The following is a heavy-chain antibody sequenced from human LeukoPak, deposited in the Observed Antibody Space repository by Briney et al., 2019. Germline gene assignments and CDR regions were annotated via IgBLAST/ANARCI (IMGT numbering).Heavy chain of an antibody. J-gene: IGHJ6*02. V-gene: IGHV3-74*01. CDR3: ARAQYYDSTTAGGMDV. D-gene: IGHD3-22*01. Sequence: GGSLRLSCAVSGFIFSSYWLHWVRQAPGKGLVWVARINSDGSSTNYTDSVKGRFTISRDNAKNTLSLQMNSLRAEDTAVYYCARAQYYDSTTAGGMDVWGQGTTVTVSS. CDR2: INSDGSST. CDR1: GFIFSSYW.